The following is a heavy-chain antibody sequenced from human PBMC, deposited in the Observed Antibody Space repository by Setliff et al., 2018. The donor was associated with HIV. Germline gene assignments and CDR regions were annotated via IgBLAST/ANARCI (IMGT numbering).Heavy chain of an antibody. Sequence: PGGSLRLSCAVSGFTFHTYFMSWVRQAPGKGLEWVANINHDGSEKNYVDSVTGRFTISRDNSKNLLYLQMNNLGAEDTAVYYCARDPMRASNSLTYWFPDYWGQGALVTVSS. J-gene: IGHJ4*02. V-gene: IGHV3-7*01. CDR3: ARDPMRASNSLTYWFPDY. CDR1: GFTFHTYF. CDR2: INHDGSEK. D-gene: IGHD2-8*02.